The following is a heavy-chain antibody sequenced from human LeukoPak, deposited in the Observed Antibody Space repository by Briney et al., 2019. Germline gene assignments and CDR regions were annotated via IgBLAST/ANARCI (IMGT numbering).Heavy chain of an antibody. D-gene: IGHD2-8*01. CDR2: INPNSGGT. CDR1: RYTFTGYY. V-gene: IGHV1-2*06. CDR3: ARDRCTNGVCYTCFDY. J-gene: IGHJ4*02. Sequence: ASVKVSCKASRYTFTGYYTHWVRQAPGQGLEWMGRINPNSGGTNYAQKFQGRVTMTRDTSISTAYMELSRLRSDDTAVYYCARDRCTNGVCYTCFDYWGQGTLVTVSS.